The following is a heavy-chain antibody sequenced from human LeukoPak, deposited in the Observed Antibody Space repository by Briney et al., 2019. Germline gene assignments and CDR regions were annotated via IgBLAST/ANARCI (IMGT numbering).Heavy chain of an antibody. CDR2: INPNSGGT. Sequence: ASVKVSCKASGYTFTGYYMHWVRQAPGQGLEWMGWINPNSGGTNYAQKFQGRVTMTRDTSISTAYMELSRLRSDDTAVYYCARGNRLYTSSWSALAFDIWGQGTMVTVSS. V-gene: IGHV1-2*02. J-gene: IGHJ3*02. CDR1: GYTFTGYY. D-gene: IGHD6-13*01. CDR3: ARGNRLYTSSWSALAFDI.